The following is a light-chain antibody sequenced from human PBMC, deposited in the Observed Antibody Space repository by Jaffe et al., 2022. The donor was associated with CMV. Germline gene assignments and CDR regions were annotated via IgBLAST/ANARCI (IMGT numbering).Light chain of an antibody. CDR3: LQRKELPYT. CDR2: TLS. CDR1: QSLLDSDDGNTY. Sequence: EIVMTQTPLSLAVTPGEPASISCRSSQSLLDSDDGNTYVDWYLQKPGQSPQLLIYTLSYRASGVPDRFTGRGSGTDFTLEISGVGSEDVGVYHCLQRKELPYTFGQGTRLEIK. J-gene: IGKJ2*01. V-gene: IGKV2-40*01.